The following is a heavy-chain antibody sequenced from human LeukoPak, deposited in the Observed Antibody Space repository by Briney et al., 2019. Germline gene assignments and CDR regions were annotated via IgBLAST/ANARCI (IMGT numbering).Heavy chain of an antibody. D-gene: IGHD6-19*01. CDR1: GGSFSGYY. V-gene: IGHV4-34*01. CDR3: ARVPRIAVAGKGDY. CDR2: INHSGST. J-gene: IGHJ4*02. Sequence: PSETLSLTCAVYGGSFSGYYWSWIRQPPGKGLEWIGEINHSGSTNYNPSLKSRVTISVDTSKNQFSLKLSSVTAADTAVYYCARVPRIAVAGKGDYWGQGTLVTVSS.